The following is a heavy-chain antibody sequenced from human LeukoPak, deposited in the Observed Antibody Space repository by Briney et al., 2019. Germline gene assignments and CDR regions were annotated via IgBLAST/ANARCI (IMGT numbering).Heavy chain of an antibody. CDR1: GGTFSSYA. CDR3: ARGKGYCSSTTCYTGSRSLDY. Sequence: ASVKVSCKASGGTFSSYAISWVRQAPGQGLEWMGGIIPILGTANYAQKFQGTVTITADESTSTAYMELSSLRSEDTAVYYCARGKGYCSSTTCYTGSRSLDYWGQGTLVTVSS. D-gene: IGHD2-2*02. V-gene: IGHV1-69*13. J-gene: IGHJ4*02. CDR2: IIPILGTA.